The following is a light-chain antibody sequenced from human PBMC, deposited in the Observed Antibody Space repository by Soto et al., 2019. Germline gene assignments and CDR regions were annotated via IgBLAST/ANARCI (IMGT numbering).Light chain of an antibody. CDR1: QGISSY. Sequence: VIWMTQSPSLLSASTGDRVTITCRISQGISSYLAWYQQKPGKAPKLLIYAASTLQSGVPSRFSGSGSGTDFTLTISSLETEDFAVYYCQQRSNWPTGTFGQGTKGDIK. CDR2: AAS. V-gene: IGKV1D-8*03. CDR3: QQRSNWPTGT. J-gene: IGKJ1*01.